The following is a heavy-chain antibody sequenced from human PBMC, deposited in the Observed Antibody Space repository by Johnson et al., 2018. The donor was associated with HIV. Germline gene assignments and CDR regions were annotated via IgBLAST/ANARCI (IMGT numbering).Heavy chain of an antibody. Sequence: VQLVESGGGLVQPGRSLRLSCAASGFTFDDYAMHWVRQVPGKGLEWVSAISGSGGSTYYADSVKGPFTISRDNSKNKLYLQMNSLRAEDTAVYYCAKSPRGYSIIWGQGTMVTVSS. D-gene: IGHD6-13*01. CDR2: ISGSGGST. J-gene: IGHJ3*02. CDR1: GFTFDDYA. V-gene: IGHV3-23*04. CDR3: AKSPRGYSII.